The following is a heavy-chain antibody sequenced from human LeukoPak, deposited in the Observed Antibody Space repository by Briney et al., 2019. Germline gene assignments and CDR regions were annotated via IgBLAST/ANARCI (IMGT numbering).Heavy chain of an antibody. V-gene: IGHV4-34*01. J-gene: IGHJ3*02. CDR1: GGSFSGYY. D-gene: IGHD2-2*01. Sequence: SETLSLTCAVYGGSFSGYYWSWIRQPPGKGLEWIGEINHSGSTNYNPSLKSRVTISVDTSKNQFSLKLGFVTAADTAVYYCASLWPYQLSAFDIWGQGTMVTVSS. CDR3: ASLWPYQLSAFDI. CDR2: INHSGST.